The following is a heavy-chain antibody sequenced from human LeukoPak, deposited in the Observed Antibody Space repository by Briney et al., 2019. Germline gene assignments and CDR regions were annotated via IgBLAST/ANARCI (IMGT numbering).Heavy chain of an antibody. Sequence: PSETLXXXXXXXXDSISSGYXWGWIRQPPGKXREGIASIYHSGGTYYKPSLKRGVSISMDTSMNQFSLKLSSLTAADTAVYYCARPEQWLVPVDYWGQGTLVTVSS. V-gene: IGHV4-38-2*01. J-gene: IGHJ4*02. CDR3: ARPEQWLVPVDY. CDR2: IYHSGGT. CDR1: XDSISSGYX. D-gene: IGHD6-19*01.